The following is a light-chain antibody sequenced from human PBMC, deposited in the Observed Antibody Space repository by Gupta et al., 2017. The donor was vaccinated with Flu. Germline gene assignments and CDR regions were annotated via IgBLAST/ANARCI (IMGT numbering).Light chain of an antibody. CDR1: TSSIGVGND. J-gene: IGLJ2*01. V-gene: IGLV1-40*02. CDR3: QSYDSDRSGLV. CDR2: DNT. Sequence: SVLVQPHSVSGAPGPRATIVSTASTSSIGVGNDVHWYHQYPAAAPKLLIFDNTSRPSGVPQRFSASKSGTSASLAITGLQAEDEADYYCQSYDSDRSGLVFGGGTKVTVL.